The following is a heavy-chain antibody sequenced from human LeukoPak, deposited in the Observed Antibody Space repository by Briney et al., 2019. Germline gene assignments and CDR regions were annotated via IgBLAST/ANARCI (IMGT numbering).Heavy chain of an antibody. D-gene: IGHD2-8*01. CDR3: ARYTNGFDY. CDR2: IKQDGSEK. V-gene: IGHV3-7*01. Sequence: GGSLRLSCAASGFSFRDYWMSWVRQAPGKGLEWVANIKQDGSEKYYVDSVKGRFTISRDNAKNSLYLQMNSLRAEDTAVYYCARYTNGFDYWGQGTLVTVSS. CDR1: GFSFRDYW. J-gene: IGHJ4*02.